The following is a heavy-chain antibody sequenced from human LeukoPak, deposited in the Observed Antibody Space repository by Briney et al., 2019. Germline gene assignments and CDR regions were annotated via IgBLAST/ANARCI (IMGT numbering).Heavy chain of an antibody. CDR1: GFTFSSYA. D-gene: IGHD6-19*01. V-gene: IGHV3-30*18. J-gene: IGHJ4*02. Sequence: GGSLRLSCAASGFTFSSYAMSWVRQAPGKGLEWVALISYDGSNKYYADSAKGRFTISRDDSKNTVYLQMDSLRAEDTAVYYCAKKGSGQWLDYWGQGTLVTVSS. CDR2: ISYDGSNK. CDR3: AKKGSGQWLDY.